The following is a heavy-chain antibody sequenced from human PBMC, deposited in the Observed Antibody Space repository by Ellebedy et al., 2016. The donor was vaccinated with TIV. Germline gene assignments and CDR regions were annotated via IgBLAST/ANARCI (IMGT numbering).Heavy chain of an antibody. J-gene: IGHJ4*02. Sequence: SVKVSXKASGYTFTSYYMHWVRQAPGQGLEWMGGIIPIFGTANYAQKFQGRVTITADESTSTAYMELSSLRSEDTAVYYCARFRTTSYEYYFDYWGQGTLVTVSS. CDR1: GYTFTSYY. CDR3: ARFRTTSYEYYFDY. CDR2: IIPIFGTA. V-gene: IGHV1-69*13. D-gene: IGHD1-14*01.